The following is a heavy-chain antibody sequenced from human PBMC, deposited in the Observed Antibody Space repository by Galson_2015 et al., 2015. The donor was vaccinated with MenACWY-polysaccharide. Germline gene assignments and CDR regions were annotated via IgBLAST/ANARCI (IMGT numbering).Heavy chain of an antibody. CDR3: AKRYEWGSNTGPFDH. J-gene: IGHJ4*02. CDR1: GLSLRDYA. CDR2: IATRADWT. D-gene: IGHD3-16*01. V-gene: IGHV3-23*01. Sequence: SLRLSCAASGLSLRDYAVSWVRQAPGKGLEWVSGIATRADWTYYTDSVKGRFTIYRDTSKNTVYLQMNSLREEDTALYFCAKRYEWGSNTGPFDHWGQGTLVTVSS.